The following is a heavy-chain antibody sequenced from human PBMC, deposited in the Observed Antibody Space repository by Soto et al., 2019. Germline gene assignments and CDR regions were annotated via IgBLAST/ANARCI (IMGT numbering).Heavy chain of an antibody. Sequence: QVQLVQSGAEVKKPGSSVKVSCKASGGTFSSYAISWVRQAPGQGLEWMGGVIPIFGTATYAQKFQGRVTITADESTTTAYMELSSRRSEDTAVYYCARDLKRYYDSSGYVYYYYGMDVWGQGTTVTVSS. CDR1: GGTFSSYA. D-gene: IGHD3-22*01. CDR3: ARDLKRYYDSSGYVYYYYGMDV. J-gene: IGHJ6*02. V-gene: IGHV1-69*01. CDR2: VIPIFGTA.